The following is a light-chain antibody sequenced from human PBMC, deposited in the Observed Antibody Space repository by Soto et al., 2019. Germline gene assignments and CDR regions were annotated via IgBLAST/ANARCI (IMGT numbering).Light chain of an antibody. CDR1: QTVSSF. V-gene: IGKV1-5*01. J-gene: IGKJ1*01. CDR3: QQYNSYSWT. Sequence: DIQMTQSPSSLSASVGDRVTITCRASQTVSSFLNWYQPKPVQAPSLLIYAASTLQSGVPSRFSGSGSGTEFTLTISSLQPDDFATYYCQQYNSYSWTFGQGTKVDIK. CDR2: AAS.